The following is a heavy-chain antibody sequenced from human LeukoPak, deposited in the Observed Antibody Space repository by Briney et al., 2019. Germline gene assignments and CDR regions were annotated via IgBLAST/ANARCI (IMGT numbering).Heavy chain of an antibody. J-gene: IGHJ6*03. CDR3: AKGPYDFWSGYYVYYYMDV. CDR1: GFTFSSYA. CDR2: ISGSGGST. V-gene: IGHV3-23*01. Sequence: PGGSLRLSCAASGFTFSSYAMSWVRQAPGKGLEWVSAISGSGGSTYYADSVKGRFTISRGNSKNTLYLQMNSLRAEDTAVYYCAKGPYDFWSGYYVYYYMDVWGKGTTVTVSS. D-gene: IGHD3-3*01.